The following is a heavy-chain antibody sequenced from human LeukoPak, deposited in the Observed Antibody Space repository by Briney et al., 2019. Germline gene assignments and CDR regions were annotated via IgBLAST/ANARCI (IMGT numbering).Heavy chain of an antibody. Sequence: KLWGSLRLSCAAPGFTFSDYYMSWIRQAPGKGLEWVSYISSSGSTIYYADSVKGRFTISRDNAKNSLYLQMNSLRAEDTAVYYCARGYWGSIPAFDIWGQGTMVTVSS. V-gene: IGHV3-11*04. CDR2: ISSSGSTI. CDR3: ARGYWGSIPAFDI. D-gene: IGHD7-27*01. J-gene: IGHJ3*02. CDR1: GFTFSDYY.